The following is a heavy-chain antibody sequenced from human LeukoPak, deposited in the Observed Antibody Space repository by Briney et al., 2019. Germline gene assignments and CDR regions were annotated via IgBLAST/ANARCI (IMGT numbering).Heavy chain of an antibody. CDR3: AREGGYSGYDYAN. CDR1: GYTFTSYY. Sequence: EASVKVSCKASGYTFTSYYMHWVRQAPGQGLEWMGIINPSGGNTNYAQKLQGRVTMTTDTSTSTAYMELRSLRSDDTAVYYCAREGGYSGYDYANWGQGTPVTVSS. D-gene: IGHD5-12*01. V-gene: IGHV1-46*01. CDR2: INPSGGNT. J-gene: IGHJ4*02.